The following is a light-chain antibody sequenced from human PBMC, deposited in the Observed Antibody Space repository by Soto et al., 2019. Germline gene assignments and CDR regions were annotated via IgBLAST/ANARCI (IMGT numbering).Light chain of an antibody. CDR1: KSVLYSSNNKNY. CDR3: QQYYSTPET. Sequence: DIVMTQSPDSLAVSLGERATINCKSSKSVLYSSNNKNYLAWYQQKPGQHPKLLIYWASTRESGVPDRFSGSGSGTDFALTISSLQAEDVAVYYCQQYYSTPETFGQGTKLEIQ. V-gene: IGKV4-1*01. CDR2: WAS. J-gene: IGKJ2*01.